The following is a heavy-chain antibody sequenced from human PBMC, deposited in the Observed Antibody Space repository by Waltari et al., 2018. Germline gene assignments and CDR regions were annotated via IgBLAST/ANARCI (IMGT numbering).Heavy chain of an antibody. D-gene: IGHD2-8*01. Sequence: EVQLLESGGGLVQPGGSLRLSCAASGFTFSSYAMSWVRQAPGKGLGWVSAISGSGGSTYYADSGKGRFTISRDNSKNTLYLQMNSLRAEDTAVYYCAKDGYCTNGVCYGAPYYFDYWGQGTLVTVSS. V-gene: IGHV3-23*01. J-gene: IGHJ4*02. CDR3: AKDGYCTNGVCYGAPYYFDY. CDR2: ISGSGGST. CDR1: GFTFSSYA.